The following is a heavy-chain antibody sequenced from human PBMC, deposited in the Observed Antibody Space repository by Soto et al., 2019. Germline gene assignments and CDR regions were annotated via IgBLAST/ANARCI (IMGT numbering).Heavy chain of an antibody. CDR2: IDPSDSYT. V-gene: IGHV5-10-1*01. CDR3: ARRHKSLNLHI. D-gene: IGHD2-21*01. CDR1: GYSFTSYW. Sequence: GETLKISCKGSGYSFTSYWITWVRQMPGKGLEWMGRIDPSDSYTNYSPSFQGRVTISADKSISTAYLQWNSLKASDTAMYYCARRHKSLNLHIWGQGTLVTV. J-gene: IGHJ3*02.